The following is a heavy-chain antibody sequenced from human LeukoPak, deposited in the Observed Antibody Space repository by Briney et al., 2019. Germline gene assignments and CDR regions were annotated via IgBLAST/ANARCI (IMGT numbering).Heavy chain of an antibody. Sequence: ASVKVSCKASGYTFTGYYMHWVRQAPGQGLEWMGWINPNSGGTNYAQKFQGRVTMTRDTSISTAYMELSRLRSDDTAVYYCARVPKHARTPLGAYFDYWGQGTLVTVSS. CDR2: INPNSGGT. CDR3: ARVPKHARTPLGAYFDY. J-gene: IGHJ4*02. CDR1: GYTFTGYY. D-gene: IGHD6-6*01. V-gene: IGHV1-2*02.